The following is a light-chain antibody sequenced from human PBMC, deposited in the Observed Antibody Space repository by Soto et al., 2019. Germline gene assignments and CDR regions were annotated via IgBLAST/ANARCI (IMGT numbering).Light chain of an antibody. CDR1: QSVSSY. V-gene: IGKV3-11*01. Sequence: ELVLTQSPATLSLSPGERATLSCRASQSVSSYLAWYQQKPGQAPRLLIYDASNRATGIPARFSGSGSGTDFTLTISSLEPEDFAVYYCQQRYNWQFTFGPGTKVDIK. CDR3: QQRYNWQFT. CDR2: DAS. J-gene: IGKJ3*01.